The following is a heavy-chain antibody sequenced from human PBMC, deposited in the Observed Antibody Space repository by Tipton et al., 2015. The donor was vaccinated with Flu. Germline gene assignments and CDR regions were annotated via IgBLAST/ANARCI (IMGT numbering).Heavy chain of an antibody. CDR1: GDSLRSFY. CDR3: AREGKWYALDS. D-gene: IGHD2-15*01. V-gene: IGHV4-4*07. Sequence: TLSLTCSVSGDSLRSFYWSWIRQPAGRGLEWIGRISRSGDVAYNPSLSGRVTMSVDTSKNQFSLRLTSVTAADTGVYFCAREGKWYALDSWGRGTLVTVSS. J-gene: IGHJ4*02. CDR2: ISRSGDV.